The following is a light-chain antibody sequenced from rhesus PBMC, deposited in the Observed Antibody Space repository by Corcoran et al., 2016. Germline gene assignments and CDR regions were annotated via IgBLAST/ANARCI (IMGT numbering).Light chain of an antibody. Sequence: QSVLTQPPSASEAARESVTISCSGSTSNIGNNRVSWYQQFPEAAPNLLIYSNDRRASGVSDRFSGSKSGTSASLVISGLQTEDEADYYCATWDDRLNGDVFGSGTKLTVL. V-gene: IGLV1-60*01. CDR1: TSNIGNNR. CDR3: ATWDDRLNGDV. J-gene: IGLJ6*01. CDR2: SND.